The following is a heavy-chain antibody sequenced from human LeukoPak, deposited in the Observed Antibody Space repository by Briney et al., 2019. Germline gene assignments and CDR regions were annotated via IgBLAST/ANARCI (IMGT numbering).Heavy chain of an antibody. D-gene: IGHD4-17*01. J-gene: IGHJ4*02. CDR2: IYYSGST. CDR3: AREAPTMTRGIDC. CDR1: GGSISSGDYY. V-gene: IGHV4-30-4*01. Sequence: SQTLSLTCTVSGGSISSGDYYWSWIRQPPGKGLEWIGYIYYSGSTYYNPSLKSRITISVHTSKNQFSLKLSSVTAADTAVYYCAREAPTMTRGIDCWGQGTLVTVSS.